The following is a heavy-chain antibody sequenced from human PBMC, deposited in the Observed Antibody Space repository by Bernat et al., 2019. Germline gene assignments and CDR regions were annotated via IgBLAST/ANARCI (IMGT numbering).Heavy chain of an antibody. CDR2: IHPGDSDT. CDR1: GYSFTSYW. D-gene: IGHD6-19*01. J-gene: IGHJ4*02. CDR3: ARHPGYISGWGDY. V-gene: IGHV5-51*01. Sequence: EVQLVQSGAEVKKPGESLRISCKGSGYSFTSYWIGWVRQMPGKGLEWLGIIHPGDSDTRYSPSFPGHITISADKSISTDCLQWRSLKASDTAMYYCARHPGYISGWGDYWGQGTLVTVSS.